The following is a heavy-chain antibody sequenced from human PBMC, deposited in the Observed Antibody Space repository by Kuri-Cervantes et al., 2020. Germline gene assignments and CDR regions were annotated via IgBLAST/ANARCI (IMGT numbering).Heavy chain of an antibody. Sequence: GESLKIFCAASGFTFSSYAMHWVRQAPGKGLEWVAVISYDGSNKYYADSVKGRFTISRDNSKNTLYLQMNSLRAEDTAVYYCARESIAAAGIGWGQGTLVTVSS. CDR1: GFTFSSYA. V-gene: IGHV3-30*01. J-gene: IGHJ4*02. CDR3: ARESIAAAGIG. D-gene: IGHD6-13*01. CDR2: ISYDGSNK.